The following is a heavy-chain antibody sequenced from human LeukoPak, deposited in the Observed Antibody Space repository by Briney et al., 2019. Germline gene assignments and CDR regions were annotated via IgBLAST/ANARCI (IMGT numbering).Heavy chain of an antibody. Sequence: GGSLRLSCAASGFTLSSYSMNWVRQAPGKGLEWVSSISTSSIYIYYADSMKGRFTISRDNAKKSLYLQMNSLRAEDTAMYYCARHSSVAGTSGCLDSWGQGTLVTVSS. J-gene: IGHJ5*01. CDR1: GFTLSSYS. V-gene: IGHV3-21*04. CDR2: ISTSSIYI. CDR3: ARHSSVAGTSGCLDS. D-gene: IGHD6-19*01.